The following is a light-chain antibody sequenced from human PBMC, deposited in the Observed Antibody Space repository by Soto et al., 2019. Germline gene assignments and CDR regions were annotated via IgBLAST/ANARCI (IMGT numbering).Light chain of an antibody. J-gene: IGKJ2*01. CDR3: QPYENSVMYT. V-gene: IGKV3-20*01. CDR1: QGVSSAF. Sequence: EIVLTQSPGTLSLSPGERATLSCRTSQGVSSAFLDWYQQKPGQAPRLLIYDASIRATGIPDRFSGSVSGTVFNLSISRLETEASAVYYCQPYENSVMYTFGQGTKLEIK. CDR2: DAS.